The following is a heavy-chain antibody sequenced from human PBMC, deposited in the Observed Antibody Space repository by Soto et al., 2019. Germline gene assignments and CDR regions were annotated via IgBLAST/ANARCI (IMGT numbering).Heavy chain of an antibody. V-gene: IGHV4-61*01. J-gene: IGHJ3*02. CDR2: IYYSGST. CDR1: GGSVSSGNYY. Sequence: SETLSLTCTVSGGSVSSGNYYWSWIRQPPGKGLEWIGYIYYSGSTNYDPSLKSRVTISVDTSKNQFSLKLSSVTAADTAVYYCAREGRYCSSTSCYRVGAFYIWGQGTMVPVSS. D-gene: IGHD2-2*01. CDR3: AREGRYCSSTSCYRVGAFYI.